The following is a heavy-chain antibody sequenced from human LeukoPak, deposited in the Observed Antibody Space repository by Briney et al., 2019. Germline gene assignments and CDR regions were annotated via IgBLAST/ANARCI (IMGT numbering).Heavy chain of an antibody. CDR1: GDTFTSYY. V-gene: IGHV1-24*01. CDR2: FDPEDGET. Sequence: ASVKVSCKASGDTFTSYYMHWVRQAPGKGLEWMGGFDPEDGETIYAQKFQGRVTMTEDTSTDTAYMELSSLRSEDTAVYYCATAVVVPHSLFDYRGQGTLVTVSS. J-gene: IGHJ4*02. D-gene: IGHD2-15*01. CDR3: ATAVVVPHSLFDY.